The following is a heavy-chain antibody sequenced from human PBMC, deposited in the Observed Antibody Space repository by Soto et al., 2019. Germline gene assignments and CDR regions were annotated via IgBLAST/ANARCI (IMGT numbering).Heavy chain of an antibody. CDR2: VFYSGDT. J-gene: IGHJ5*02. Sequence: SETLSLTCTVSGGSMSPYYWSGIRQSPERGLEWIGYVFYSGDTNYNPSLQSRVTISVDTSMNHFSLKLTSVTAADTAVYYCARHFFGSPFDPWGPGILVTVSS. D-gene: IGHD3-10*01. CDR3: ARHFFGSPFDP. CDR1: GGSMSPYY. V-gene: IGHV4-59*08.